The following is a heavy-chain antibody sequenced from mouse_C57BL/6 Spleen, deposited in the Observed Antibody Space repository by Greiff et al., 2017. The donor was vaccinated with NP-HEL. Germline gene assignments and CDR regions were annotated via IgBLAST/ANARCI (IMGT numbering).Heavy chain of an antibody. J-gene: IGHJ4*01. D-gene: IGHD1-1*01. CDR2: IYPGDGDT. Sequence: VQLQQSGPELVKPGASVKISCKASGYAFSSSWMNWVKQRPGKGLEWIGRIYPGDGDTNYNGKFKGKATLTADKSSSTAYMQLSSLTSEDSAVYCCGYYGSSHYYAMDYWGQGTSVTVSS. CDR1: GYAFSSSW. V-gene: IGHV1-82*01. CDR3: GYYGSSHYYAMDY.